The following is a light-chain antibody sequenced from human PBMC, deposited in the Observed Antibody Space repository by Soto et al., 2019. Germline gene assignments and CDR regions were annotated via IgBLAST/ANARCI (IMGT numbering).Light chain of an antibody. CDR1: QDVAEH. CDR3: QQRANWQPVT. Sequence: EVVLTQSPATLSLSPGERGTLSCRASQDVAEHLAWYQQKPVQPPSLLIYDASKRATGFPPSVSGSGSGTDLTLTIATLEPEDFAVYFCQQRANWQPVTFGQGTKVDIK. V-gene: IGKV3D-11*01. J-gene: IGKJ1*01. CDR2: DAS.